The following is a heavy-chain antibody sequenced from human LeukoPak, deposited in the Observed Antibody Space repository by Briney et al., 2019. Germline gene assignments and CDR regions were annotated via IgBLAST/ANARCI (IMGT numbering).Heavy chain of an antibody. CDR1: GFTFSSYA. V-gene: IGHV3-23*01. CDR2: ISGSGGST. Sequence: PGGSLRLSCAASGFTFSSYAMSWVRQAPGKGLEWVSAISGSGGSTYYADSGKGRFTISRDNSKNTLYLQRNSLRAEETAVYYCAKTQYYYDSSGYYAPYYYYYYGMDVWGQGTTVTVSS. J-gene: IGHJ6*02. CDR3: AKTQYYYDSSGYYAPYYYYYYGMDV. D-gene: IGHD3-22*01.